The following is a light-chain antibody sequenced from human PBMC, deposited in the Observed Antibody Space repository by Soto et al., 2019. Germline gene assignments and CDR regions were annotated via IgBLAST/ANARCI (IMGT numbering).Light chain of an antibody. CDR1: SVDVGAYQY. Sequence: QSALTQPPSASGSPGQSVTISCTGTSVDVGAYQYVSWNQQYPGKAPKLMIYEVSKRPSGVPDRFSGSKSGNTASLTVSGLQAEDEADYYCTSYVGSNIWVFGGGTKLTVL. CDR3: TSYVGSNIWV. V-gene: IGLV2-8*01. CDR2: EVS. J-gene: IGLJ3*02.